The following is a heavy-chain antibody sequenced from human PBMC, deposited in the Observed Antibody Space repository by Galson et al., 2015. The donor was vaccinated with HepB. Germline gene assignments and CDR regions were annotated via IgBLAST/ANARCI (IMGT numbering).Heavy chain of an antibody. CDR1: GFTFSRYW. Sequence: SLRLSCAASGFTFSRYWMSWVRQAPGKGLEWVANIKQDGSEQYYVHSVRGRFTISRDNAKNSLYLQMNSLRGEDTAVYYCSGSWEEFDYWGQGTLVTVSS. V-gene: IGHV3-7*01. D-gene: IGHD1-26*01. CDR2: IKQDGSEQ. CDR3: SGSWEEFDY. J-gene: IGHJ4*02.